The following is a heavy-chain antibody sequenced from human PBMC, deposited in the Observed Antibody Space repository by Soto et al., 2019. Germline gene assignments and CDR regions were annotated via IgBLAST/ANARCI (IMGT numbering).Heavy chain of an antibody. CDR2: IYYSGST. Sequence: SETLSLTCTVSGGSTSSSSYYWGWIRQPPGKGLEWIGSIYYSGSTYYNPSLKSRVTISVDTSKNQFSLKLSSVTAADTAVYYCASQARKNNYDILTGYMSVDPWGQGTLVTVSS. CDR3: ASQARKNNYDILTGYMSVDP. V-gene: IGHV4-39*01. D-gene: IGHD3-9*01. CDR1: GGSTSSSSYY. J-gene: IGHJ5*02.